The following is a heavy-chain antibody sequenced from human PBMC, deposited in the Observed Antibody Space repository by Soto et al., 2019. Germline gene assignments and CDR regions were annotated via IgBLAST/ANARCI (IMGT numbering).Heavy chain of an antibody. CDR3: ARARKYCTNGVCYANWFDP. V-gene: IGHV4-59*01. CDR2: IYYSGST. J-gene: IGHJ5*02. CDR1: GGSISSYY. D-gene: IGHD2-8*01. Sequence: QVQLQESGPGLVKPSETLSLTCTVSGGSISSYYWSWIRQPPGKGLEWIGYIYYSGSTNYNPSLKSRVTISVDTSKNQFSLKLSSVTAADTAVYYCARARKYCTNGVCYANWFDPWGQGTLVTVSS.